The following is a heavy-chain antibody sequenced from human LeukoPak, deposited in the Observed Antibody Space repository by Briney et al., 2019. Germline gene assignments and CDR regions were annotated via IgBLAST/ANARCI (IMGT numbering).Heavy chain of an antibody. V-gene: IGHV5-51*01. CDR1: GYSFTSYW. CDR2: IYPGDSET. CDR3: ARRDDSKAFDI. Sequence: GESLKISCKGSGYSFTSYWIGWVRQMPGKGLEWMGIIYPGDSETRYSPSFQGQVTISADKSISTAYLQWSSLEASDTGMYYCARRDDSKAFDIWGQGTMVTVSS. J-gene: IGHJ3*02. D-gene: IGHD3-22*01.